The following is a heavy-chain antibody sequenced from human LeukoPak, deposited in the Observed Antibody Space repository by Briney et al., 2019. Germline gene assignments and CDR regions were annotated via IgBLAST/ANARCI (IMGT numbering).Heavy chain of an antibody. Sequence: GGSLRLSCAASGFTFSSYAMSWVRQAPGKGLEWVSAISGSGGSTYYADSVKGRFTISRDNAKNSLYLQMNSLRAEDTAVYYCARGGYDFWSAQRHDAFDIWGQGTMVTVSS. CDR2: ISGSGGST. D-gene: IGHD3-3*01. CDR3: ARGGYDFWSAQRHDAFDI. J-gene: IGHJ3*02. CDR1: GFTFSSYA. V-gene: IGHV3-23*01.